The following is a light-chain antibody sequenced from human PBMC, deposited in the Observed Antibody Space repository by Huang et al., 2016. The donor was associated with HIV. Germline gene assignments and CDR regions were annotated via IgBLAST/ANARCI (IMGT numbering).Light chain of an antibody. Sequence: IQMTQSPASLSAYVGERVTISCQANQDIRSYLNWYQQKPGKAPRLLNYGASNLQAGVPSRFSGNGSGTDFTITIRSLQSAAIATYYCQQYDSLYTFGQGTRLEIK. CDR3: QQYDSLYT. V-gene: IGKV1-33*01. CDR2: GAS. J-gene: IGKJ2*01. CDR1: QDIRSY.